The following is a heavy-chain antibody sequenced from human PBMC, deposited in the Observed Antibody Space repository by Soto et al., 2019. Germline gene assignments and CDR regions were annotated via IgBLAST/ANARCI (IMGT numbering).Heavy chain of an antibody. V-gene: IGHV4-31*03. J-gene: IGHJ4*02. Sequence: PSETLSLTCTVSGGSITSGGYYWSWIRQHPGKGLEWIGYIDYSGSTDYNPSLKSRVTISVDTSKNLFPLKVSSVTAEDTAVYYCAKARILTGYYPPRDFDYWGQGTLVTVSS. CDR3: AKARILTGYYPPRDFDY. D-gene: IGHD3-9*01. CDR1: GGSITSGGYY. CDR2: IDYSGST.